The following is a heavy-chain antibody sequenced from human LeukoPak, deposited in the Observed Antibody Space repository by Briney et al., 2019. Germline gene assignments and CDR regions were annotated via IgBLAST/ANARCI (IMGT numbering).Heavy chain of an antibody. D-gene: IGHD3-9*01. CDR3: ARWFYYDILTGYFSGFDP. V-gene: IGHV1-46*01. CDR1: GYTFTSYY. CDR2: INPSGGST. Sequence: GASVKVSCKASGYTFTSYYMHWVRQAPGQGLEWMGIINPSGGSTSYAQKFQGRVTMTRNTSISTAYMDLSSLRSEDTAVYYCARWFYYDILTGYFSGFDPWGQGTLVTVSS. J-gene: IGHJ5*02.